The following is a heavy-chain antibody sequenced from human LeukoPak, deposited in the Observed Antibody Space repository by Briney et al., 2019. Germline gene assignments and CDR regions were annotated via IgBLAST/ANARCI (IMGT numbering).Heavy chain of an antibody. J-gene: IGHJ4*02. D-gene: IGHD3-10*01. CDR3: ARDPVYGSGSYYTY. Sequence: GGSLSLSCAASGFTFRDYYRSWIRQAPGKGREGVSYIGSSSSHTNSADSVKGRFTISSDNAKNSLYLQMNSLRAEDTAVYYCARDPVYGSGSYYTYWGQGTLVTVSS. V-gene: IGHV3-11*06. CDR2: IGSSSSHT. CDR1: GFTFRDYY.